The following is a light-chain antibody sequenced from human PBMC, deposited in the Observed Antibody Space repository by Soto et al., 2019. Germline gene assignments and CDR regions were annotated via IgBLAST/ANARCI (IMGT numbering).Light chain of an antibody. Sequence: DIVMTQSPESLAVSLGERATINCKSNQSVLFSSTGRNYLAWYQQKPGLPPKLIMSWASTRESGVPDRFSGGGSGTDFTLTITSLQAEDVATYYCQHCYSAPYSFGQGTTLQMK. CDR3: QHCYSAPYS. CDR1: QSVLFSSTGRNY. J-gene: IGKJ2*01. CDR2: WAS. V-gene: IGKV4-1*01.